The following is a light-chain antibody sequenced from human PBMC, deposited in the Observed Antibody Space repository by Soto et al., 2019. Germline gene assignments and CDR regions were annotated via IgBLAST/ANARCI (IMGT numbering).Light chain of an antibody. CDR1: QSISSW. J-gene: IGKJ1*01. CDR2: KAS. V-gene: IGKV1-5*03. CDR3: QQYKGYWT. Sequence: DIQMTQSPSTLSASFGDRVTITCRASQSISSWLAWYQQKPGRAPNLLIYKASSLESGVPSRFSGSGSGTEFTLTISSLQPDDFATYYCQQYKGYWTFGQGTKVDI.